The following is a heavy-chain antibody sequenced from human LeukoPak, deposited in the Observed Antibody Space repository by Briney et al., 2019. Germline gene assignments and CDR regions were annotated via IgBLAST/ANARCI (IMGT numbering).Heavy chain of an antibody. CDR1: GFTFSSYA. V-gene: IGHV3-23*01. D-gene: IGHD6-19*01. CDR3: AKDNSSGWLNPFDY. Sequence: PGGSLRLSCAASGFTFSSYAMNWVRQAPGKGLEWVSAISGVGGGGTYYADSVKGRFTISRDNSKNTLYLQMNSLRAEDTAAYYCAKDNSSGWLNPFDYWGQGTLVTVSS. J-gene: IGHJ4*02. CDR2: ISGVGGGGT.